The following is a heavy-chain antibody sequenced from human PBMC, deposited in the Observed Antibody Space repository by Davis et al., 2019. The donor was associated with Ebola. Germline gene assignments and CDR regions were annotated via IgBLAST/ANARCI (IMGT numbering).Heavy chain of an antibody. Sequence: PGGSLRLSCTVSGGSVSSGSYYWSWIRQPPGEGLEWIGYIYYSGSTNYNPSLKSRVTISVDTSKNQFSLKLSSVTAADTAVYYCARAGGYDVYWGQGTLVTVSS. CDR2: IYYSGST. V-gene: IGHV4-61*01. CDR1: GGSVSSGSYY. J-gene: IGHJ4*02. CDR3: ARAGGYDVY. D-gene: IGHD5-12*01.